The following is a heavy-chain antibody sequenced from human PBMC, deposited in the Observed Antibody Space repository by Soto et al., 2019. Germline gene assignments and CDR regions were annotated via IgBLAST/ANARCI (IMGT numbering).Heavy chain of an antibody. V-gene: IGHV4-31*01. CDR3: ARARGPGYYYYGMDG. D-gene: IGHD5-12*01. J-gene: IGHJ6*02. Sequence: QVQLQESGPGLVKPSQTLSLTCTVSGGSISSGGYYWSWIRQHPGKGLEWIGYIYYSGSTYYNPSLKSPVTITVSTSKNQFSLKLSSLAAADTAVYYCARARGPGYYYYGMDGWGQGTTVTVSS. CDR2: IYYSGST. CDR1: GGSISSGGYY.